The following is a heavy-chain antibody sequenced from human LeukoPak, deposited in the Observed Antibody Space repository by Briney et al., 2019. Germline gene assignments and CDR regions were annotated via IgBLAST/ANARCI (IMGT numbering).Heavy chain of an antibody. CDR2: FDPEDGET. Sequence: ASVKVSCKASGYTFTSYGISWVRQAPGKGLEWMGGFDPEDGETIYAQKFQGRVTMTEDTSTDTAYMELSSLRSEDTAVYYCATLRNLGDNGVDYWGQGTLVTVSS. J-gene: IGHJ4*02. CDR3: ATLRNLGDNGVDY. CDR1: GYTFTSYG. D-gene: IGHD2-21*02. V-gene: IGHV1-24*01.